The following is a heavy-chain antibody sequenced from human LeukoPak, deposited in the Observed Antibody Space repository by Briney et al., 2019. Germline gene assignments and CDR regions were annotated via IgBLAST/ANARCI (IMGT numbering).Heavy chain of an antibody. V-gene: IGHV1-2*02. CDR1: GYTFTGYY. Sequence: ASVKVSCKASGYTFTGYYMHWVRQAPGQGLEWMGWINPNSGGTNYAQKFQGRVTMTRDTSISTAYMELSRLRSDDTAVYYCARVGDDSSGYYYWLPFDYWGQGTLVTVSS. CDR2: INPNSGGT. J-gene: IGHJ4*02. CDR3: ARVGDDSSGYYYWLPFDY. D-gene: IGHD3-22*01.